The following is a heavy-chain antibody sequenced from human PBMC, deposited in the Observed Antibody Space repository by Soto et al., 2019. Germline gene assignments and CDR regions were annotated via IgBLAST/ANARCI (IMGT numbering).Heavy chain of an antibody. J-gene: IGHJ5*02. CDR3: ARASARGVIILGSGMNWFDP. CDR2: ISAYNGNT. CDR1: GYTFTSYG. V-gene: IGHV1-18*01. D-gene: IGHD3-10*01. Sequence: GASVKVSCKASGYTFTSYGISWVRQAPGQGLEWMGWISAYNGNTNYAQKLQGRVTMTTDTSTSTAYMELRSLRSDDTAVYYCARASARGVIILGSGMNWFDPWGQGTLVTVSS.